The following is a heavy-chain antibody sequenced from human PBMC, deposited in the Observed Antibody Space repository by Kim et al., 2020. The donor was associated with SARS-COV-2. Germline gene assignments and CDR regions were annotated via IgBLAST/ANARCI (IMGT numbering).Heavy chain of an antibody. D-gene: IGHD5-12*01. J-gene: IGHJ6*04. Sequence: GGSLRLSCAASDFTFDRYSMNWVRQAPGKGLEWVSYITTTTSSIYYAYSGKGPVTISRDNAKNTLYLQMNRLRDEDTAIYYCARGSSGLRTKYYSMDVWGEETKVTVSS. CDR1: DFTFDRYS. CDR3: ARGSSGLRTKYYSMDV. V-gene: IGHV3-48*02. CDR2: ITTTTSSI.